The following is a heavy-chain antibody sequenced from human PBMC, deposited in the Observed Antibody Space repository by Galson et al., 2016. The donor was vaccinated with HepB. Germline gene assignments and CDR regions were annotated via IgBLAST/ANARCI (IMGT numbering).Heavy chain of an antibody. Sequence: SVKVSCKASGYSFSNYGITWVRQAPGQGLEWMGWISTYNGNTDYDQKLHGRLTLTTDASTTTAYLELRSLRFDDTAVYYCARGSTATTPLAYWGQGTLSPSPQ. V-gene: IGHV1-18*01. J-gene: IGHJ4*02. CDR2: ISTYNGNT. D-gene: IGHD4-11*01. CDR1: GYSFSNYG. CDR3: ARGSTATTPLAY.